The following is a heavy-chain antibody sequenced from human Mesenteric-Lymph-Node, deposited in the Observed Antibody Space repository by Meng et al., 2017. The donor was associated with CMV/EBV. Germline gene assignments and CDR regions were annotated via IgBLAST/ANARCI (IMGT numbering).Heavy chain of an antibody. V-gene: IGHV3-43D*03. CDR3: ARDSPWSLDY. Sequence: GGSLRLSCAASGFTFDTSAMHWVRQAPGKGLEWVSLISWDGGSTYYADSVKGRFTISRDNSKNSLYLQTNSLGPEDTALYYCARDSPWSLDYWGQGTLVTVSS. J-gene: IGHJ4*02. D-gene: IGHD2-8*02. CDR2: ISWDGGST. CDR1: GFTFDTSA.